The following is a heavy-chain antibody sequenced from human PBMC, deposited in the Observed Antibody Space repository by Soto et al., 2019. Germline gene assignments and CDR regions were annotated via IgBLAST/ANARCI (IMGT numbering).Heavy chain of an antibody. V-gene: IGHV3-64*01. CDR1: GFTFSRYA. Sequence: ELQLVESGGGLVQPGGSLRLSCAASGFTFSRYAMHWVRQAPGKGLEYVSANANSVKGRFTISRDNSKNTLYLQMGSLRAEDMAVYYCARAGDYRGYYYGMDVWGQGTTVTVSS. D-gene: IGHD4-17*01. CDR3: ARAGDYRGYYYGMDV. J-gene: IGHJ6*02.